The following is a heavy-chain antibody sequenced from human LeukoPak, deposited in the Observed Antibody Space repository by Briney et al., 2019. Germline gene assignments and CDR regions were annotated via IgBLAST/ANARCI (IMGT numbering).Heavy chain of an antibody. CDR1: GYSFTSYW. CDR3: ARAVKGSGYDPYYYYMDV. D-gene: IGHD5-12*01. CDR2: IYPGDSDT. Sequence: GEALKISFKGSGYSFTSYWIGWVRQMPGKGLEWRGIIYPGDSDTRYSPSFQGQVTISADKSISTAYLQWSSLKASDTAMYYCARAVKGSGYDPYYYYMDVWGKGTTVTVSS. J-gene: IGHJ6*03. V-gene: IGHV5-51*01.